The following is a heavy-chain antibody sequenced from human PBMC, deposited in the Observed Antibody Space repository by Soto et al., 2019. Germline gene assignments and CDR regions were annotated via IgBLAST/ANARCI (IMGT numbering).Heavy chain of an antibody. CDR2: TSYSGNT. V-gene: IGHV4-39*01. Sequence: EPLSVTMTVSGGSISSSTYVWVWIRQPRVKGREWFGSTSYSGNTYCNPCLPRRVTISVDTSKNQFSLKLSSVTAADTAVYYCATQWTMTTGYCYGRDVWGLGTTVT. J-gene: IGHJ6*01. CDR1: GGSISSSTYV. D-gene: IGHD4-4*01. CDR3: ATQWTMTTGYCYGRDV.